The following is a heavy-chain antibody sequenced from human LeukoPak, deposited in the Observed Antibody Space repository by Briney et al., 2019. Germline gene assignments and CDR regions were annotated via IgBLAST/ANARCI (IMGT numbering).Heavy chain of an antibody. Sequence: SVKVSCKASGGTFSSYAISWVRQAPGQGLEWMGGVIPIFGTANYAQKFQGRVTITTDESTSTAYMELSSLRSEDTAVYYCARDGSSSLENYYYYYMDVWGKGTTVTVSS. D-gene: IGHD6-6*01. CDR2: VIPIFGTA. V-gene: IGHV1-69*05. CDR3: ARDGSSSLENYYYYYMDV. CDR1: GGTFSSYA. J-gene: IGHJ6*03.